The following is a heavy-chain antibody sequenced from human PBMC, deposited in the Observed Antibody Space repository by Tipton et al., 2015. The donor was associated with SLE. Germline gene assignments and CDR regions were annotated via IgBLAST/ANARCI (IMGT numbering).Heavy chain of an antibody. Sequence: TLSLTCTVSGGSISSDDYYWTWIRQHPGKGLEWIGHMSYSGSTYYNPSLKSRVTISVDTSKNQFSLKLSSVTAADTAVYYCAREESESCSGDSCFHYYYYMDVWGKGTTVTVSS. D-gene: IGHD2-15*01. J-gene: IGHJ6*03. CDR2: MSYSGST. CDR1: GGSISSDDYY. V-gene: IGHV4-31*03. CDR3: AREESESCSGDSCFHYYYYMDV.